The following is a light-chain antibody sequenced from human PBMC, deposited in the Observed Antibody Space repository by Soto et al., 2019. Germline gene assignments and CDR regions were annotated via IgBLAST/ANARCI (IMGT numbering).Light chain of an antibody. CDR1: QTISSDY. CDR3: EQYSNSPRT. CDR2: GIF. J-gene: IGKJ1*01. V-gene: IGKV3-20*01. Sequence: ENVLTQSPGTLSLSPGEXATISCRATQTISSDYLAWYQQKPGQAPRLLIYGIFNRATGIPDRFSASGSGTDFTLTISRLEPEDFAVYYCEQYSNSPRTFGQGTKV.